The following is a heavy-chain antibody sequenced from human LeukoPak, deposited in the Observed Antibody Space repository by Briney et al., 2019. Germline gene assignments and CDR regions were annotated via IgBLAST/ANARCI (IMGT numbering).Heavy chain of an antibody. CDR2: IYYSGST. J-gene: IGHJ3*02. CDR1: GGSISSSSYY. Sequence: PSETLSLTCTVSGGSISSSSYYWGWIRQPPGKGLEWIGSIYYSGSTYYNPSLKSRVTISVDTSKNQFSLKLSSVTAADTAVYYCARGRGYCSGGSCPGFRAFDIWGQGTMVTVSS. CDR3: ARGRGYCSGGSCPGFRAFDI. D-gene: IGHD2-15*01. V-gene: IGHV4-39*07.